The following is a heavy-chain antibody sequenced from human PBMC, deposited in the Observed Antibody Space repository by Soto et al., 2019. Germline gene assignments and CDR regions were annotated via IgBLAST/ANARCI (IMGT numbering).Heavy chain of an antibody. CDR1: GFAFRSYR. CDR2: INNDETTT. V-gene: IGHV3-74*01. CDR3: ASGVVGGVIVH. D-gene: IGHD3-16*01. Sequence: EVQLVESGGGLVQPGGSLRLSCAASGFAFRSYRMHWVRQVPGKGLVWVSRINNDETTTNYADSVKGRFTISRDNAENTLYLQMNSLRVEDTAVYYCASGVVGGVIVHWGQGTLVTVSS. J-gene: IGHJ5*02.